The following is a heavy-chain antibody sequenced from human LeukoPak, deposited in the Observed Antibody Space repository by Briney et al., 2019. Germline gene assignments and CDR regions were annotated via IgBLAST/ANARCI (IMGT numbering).Heavy chain of an antibody. J-gene: IGHJ4*02. CDR2: INPNSGGT. Sequence: ASVKVSCKASGYTFTVYYIHWVRQAPGQGPEWMGWINPNSGGTKYAEKFQGRVTMTRDTSISTAYMELSRLRSNDTAVYYCANTLGDYWGQGTLVTVSS. D-gene: IGHD2-15*01. CDR3: ANTLGDY. V-gene: IGHV1-2*02. CDR1: GYTFTVYY.